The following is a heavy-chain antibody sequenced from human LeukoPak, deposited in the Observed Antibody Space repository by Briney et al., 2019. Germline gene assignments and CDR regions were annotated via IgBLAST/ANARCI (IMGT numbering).Heavy chain of an antibody. CDR2: ISYDGSNK. CDR1: GFTFSSYA. CDR3: ARGSHYFDY. D-gene: IGHD6-6*01. Sequence: PGRSLRLSCAASGFTFSSYAMHWVRQAPGKGLERVAVISYDGSNKYYADSVKGRFTISRDNSKNTLYLQMNSLRAEDTAVYYCARGSHYFDYWGQGTLVTVSS. J-gene: IGHJ4*02. V-gene: IGHV3-30*04.